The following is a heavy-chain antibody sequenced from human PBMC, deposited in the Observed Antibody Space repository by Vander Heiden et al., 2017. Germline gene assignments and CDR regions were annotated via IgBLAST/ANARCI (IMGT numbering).Heavy chain of an antibody. CDR1: GFTFSSYA. D-gene: IGHD6-6*01. CDR2: ISGSGGST. V-gene: IGHV3-23*01. CDR3: AKDQWRAALPDY. Sequence: EVELLESGGGLVQPGGSLRLSCGAPGFTFSSYAMSWVRQAPGKGLEWVSAISGSGGSTYYADSVKGRFTISRDNSKNTLYLQMNSLRAEDTAVYYCAKDQWRAALPDYWGQGTLVTVSS. J-gene: IGHJ4*02.